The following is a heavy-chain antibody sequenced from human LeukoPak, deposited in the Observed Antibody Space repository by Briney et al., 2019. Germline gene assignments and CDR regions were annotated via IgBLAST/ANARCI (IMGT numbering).Heavy chain of an antibody. J-gene: IGHJ5*02. V-gene: IGHV1-2*02. CDR2: INPNSGGT. Sequence: ASVKVSCKASGYIFTDYYMHWVRQAPGQGLEWMGWINPNSGGTNYPQKFQGRVTMTRDTSISTAYTELSSLTSDDTAAYYCARDTVTTSGWEGLNWFDPWGQGTLVTVSS. CDR3: ARDTVTTSGWEGLNWFDP. CDR1: GYIFTDYY. D-gene: IGHD6-19*01.